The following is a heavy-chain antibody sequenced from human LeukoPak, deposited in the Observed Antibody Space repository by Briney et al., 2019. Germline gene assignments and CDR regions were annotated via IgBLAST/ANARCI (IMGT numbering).Heavy chain of an antibody. V-gene: IGHV1-3*01. D-gene: IGHD6-13*01. J-gene: IGHJ4*02. CDR3: ARGAAAGHDY. Sequence: ASVKVSCKASGYTFTSYAMHWVRQAPGQRLEWMGWINAGNGNTKYSQKFQGRVTMTRNTSISTAYMELSSLRSEDTAVYYCARGAAAGHDYWGQGTLVTVSS. CDR1: GYTFTSYA. CDR2: INAGNGNT.